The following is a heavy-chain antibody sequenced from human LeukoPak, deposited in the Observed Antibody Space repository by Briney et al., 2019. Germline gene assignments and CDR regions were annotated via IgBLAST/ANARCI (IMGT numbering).Heavy chain of an antibody. CDR2: ISSSSSYI. D-gene: IGHD3-10*01. V-gene: IGHV3-21*04. CDR1: GFTFSSYS. Sequence: GGSLRLSCAASGFTFSSYSMNWVRQAPGKGLEWVSSISSSSSYIYYADSVKGRFTISRDNSKNTLYLQMNSLRAEDTAVYYCAKSNGYGLVDIWGQGTMVTVSS. J-gene: IGHJ3*02. CDR3: AKSNGYGLVDI.